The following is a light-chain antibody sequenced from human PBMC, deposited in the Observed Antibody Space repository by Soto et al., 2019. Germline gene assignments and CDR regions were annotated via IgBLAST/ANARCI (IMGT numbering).Light chain of an antibody. CDR1: QSVSSNY. V-gene: IGKV3-20*01. J-gene: IGKJ2*01. Sequence: EIVLTQSPGTLSLSPGERATLSCRASQSVSSNYLAWYQQKSGQAPRLLIYGASSRATGIPVRFSGSGSGTDFTLTISKLEPEDFAVYYCQQYGNSPYAFGQGTELEI. CDR2: GAS. CDR3: QQYGNSPYA.